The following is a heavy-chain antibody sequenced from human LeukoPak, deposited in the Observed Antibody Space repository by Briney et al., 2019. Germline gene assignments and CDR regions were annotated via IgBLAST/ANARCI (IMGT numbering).Heavy chain of an antibody. CDR3: ARGSRYSYGGYYGMDV. J-gene: IGHJ6*02. D-gene: IGHD5-18*01. CDR1: GGSISSYY. Sequence: SETLSLTCTVSGGSISSYYWSWIRQPPGKGLEWIGYIYYSGSTNYNPSLKSRVTISVDTSKNQFSLKLSSVTAADTAVYYCARGSRYSYGGYYGMDVWGQGTTVTVSS. CDR2: IYYSGST. V-gene: IGHV4-59*01.